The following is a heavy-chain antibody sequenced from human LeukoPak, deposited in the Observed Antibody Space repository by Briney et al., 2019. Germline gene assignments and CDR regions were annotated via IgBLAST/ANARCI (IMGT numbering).Heavy chain of an antibody. D-gene: IGHD2-15*01. CDR1: GISFSRHG. Sequence: GRSLRLSCAASGISFSRHGMHWVRQAPGKGLEWVAVISYDGSNKYYADSVKGRFTISRDNSKNTLYLQMNSLRAEDTAAYYCAKGGRGSYCSGGSCYFDYWGQGTLVTVSS. CDR2: ISYDGSNK. CDR3: AKGGRGSYCSGGSCYFDY. V-gene: IGHV3-30*18. J-gene: IGHJ4*02.